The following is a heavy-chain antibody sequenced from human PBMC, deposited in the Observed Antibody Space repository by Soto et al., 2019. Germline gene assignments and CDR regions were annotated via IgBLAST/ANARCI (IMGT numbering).Heavy chain of an antibody. D-gene: IGHD6-19*01. CDR1: GADINTYS. Sequence: SETLSLTCSVSGADINTYSWTWIRQPAGKGLEWIGRIYTSASINYNPSLKGRVTLLVDTSTNQVSLRLASVTAADTAIYYCARDREAGYNFYYRMDVWGQGTTVTVSS. J-gene: IGHJ6*02. CDR3: ARDREAGYNFYYRMDV. CDR2: IYTSASI. V-gene: IGHV4-4*07.